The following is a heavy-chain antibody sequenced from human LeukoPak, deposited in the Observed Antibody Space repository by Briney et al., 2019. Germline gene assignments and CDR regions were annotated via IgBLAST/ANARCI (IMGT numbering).Heavy chain of an antibody. CDR3: ARTPGPAIGDGLDI. V-gene: IGHV2-70*17. CDR1: GFSLTTAGMS. CDR2: IDWDDDE. D-gene: IGHD3-10*01. J-gene: IGHJ3*02. Sequence: SGPAVVKPTQTLILTCTFSGFSLTTAGMSVSWIRQPPGKALEWLARIDWDDDEFYSTSLKTRLSISKDTSNNQVVLVMTNVDPVDTGTYYCARTPGPAIGDGLDIWGQGTLVTVSS.